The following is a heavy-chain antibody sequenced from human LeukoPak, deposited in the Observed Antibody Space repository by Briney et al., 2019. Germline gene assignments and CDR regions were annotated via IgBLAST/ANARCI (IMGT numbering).Heavy chain of an antibody. CDR2: LYPHDSHA. J-gene: IGHJ3*02. D-gene: IGHD2-21*02. CDR3: ARFVVVTASDAFDI. V-gene: IGHV5-51*01. CDR1: DCLFPNYC. Sequence: GASLKISCKPSDCLFPNYCIGWVRQLPGKGLEWMGILYPHDSHARYSPSFQGQVPISADKSISTAYLQWSSLKASDTAMYYCARFVVVTASDAFDIWGQGTMVTVSS.